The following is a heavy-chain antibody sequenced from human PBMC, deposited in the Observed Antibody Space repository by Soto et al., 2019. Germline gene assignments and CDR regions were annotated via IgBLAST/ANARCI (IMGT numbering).Heavy chain of an antibody. V-gene: IGHV3-30*03. J-gene: IGHJ4*02. Sequence: QVQLVESGGGVVQPGRSLRLSCAVSGFTVSTYGMHWVRQAPGKGLEWVAVISRDGGTKYYADSVKGRFTISRDNSRNTRFLEMNRLRGDDMAVSYCTGEVASGYWGQGTLVTVSS. CDR2: ISRDGGTK. D-gene: IGHD2-8*02. CDR1: GFTVSTYG. CDR3: TGEVASGY.